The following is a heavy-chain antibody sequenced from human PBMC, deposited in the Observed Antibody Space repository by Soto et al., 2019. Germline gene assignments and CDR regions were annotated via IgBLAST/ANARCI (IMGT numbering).Heavy chain of an antibody. CDR3: AGGDPMGMDV. J-gene: IGHJ6*02. Sequence: QLQESGSRILQPSQTLSLTCSVSGGSVTSGDGSFSWSWIRQHPGKGLEWIGYIYYSGSTYYNPSLKSRVTISVDTSKNQFSLKLSSVTAADTAVYYCAGGDPMGMDVWGQGTTVTVSS. D-gene: IGHD4-17*01. CDR2: IYYSGST. V-gene: IGHV4-31*03. CDR1: GGSVTSGDGSFS.